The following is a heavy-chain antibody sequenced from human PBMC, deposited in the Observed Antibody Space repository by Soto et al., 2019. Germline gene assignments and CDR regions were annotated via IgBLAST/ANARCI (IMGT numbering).Heavy chain of an antibody. V-gene: IGHV3-30*18. D-gene: IGHD6-19*01. CDR3: AKTQKQWLYAFDI. Sequence: GGSLRLSCAASGFTFSSYGMHWVRQAPGKGLEWVAVIPYDGSNKYYADSVKGRFTISRDNSKNTLYLQMNSLRAEDTAVYYCAKTQKQWLYAFDIWGQGTMVTVSS. J-gene: IGHJ3*02. CDR2: IPYDGSNK. CDR1: GFTFSSYG.